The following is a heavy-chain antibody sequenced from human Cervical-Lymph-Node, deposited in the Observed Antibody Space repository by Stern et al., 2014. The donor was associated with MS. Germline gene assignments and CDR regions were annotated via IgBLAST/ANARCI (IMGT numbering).Heavy chain of an antibody. CDR3: ARGVYYYETTFDY. J-gene: IGHJ4*02. CDR1: GGSINSSSYY. CDR2: ISYRGST. D-gene: IGHD3-22*01. V-gene: IGHV4-39*01. Sequence: QVQLQESGPGLVKPSETLSLTCTVSGGSINSSSYYWGWIRPPPGKGLAWIGSISYRGSTYYNPSLKSRVTISVDTSKNQYSLTLSSVTAADTAVYYCARGVYYYETTFDYWGQGTLVTVSS.